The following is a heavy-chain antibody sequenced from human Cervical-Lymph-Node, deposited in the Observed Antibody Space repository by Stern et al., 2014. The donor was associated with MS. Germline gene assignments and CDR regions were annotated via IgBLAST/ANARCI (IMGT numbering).Heavy chain of an antibody. J-gene: IGHJ5*02. V-gene: IGHV3-21*01. Sequence: EVQLVESGGGLVKPGGSLRLSCAASGFTFNTYSMNWVRQAPGKGLEWVSSISSGSTHIYYTEPVKGRFTVYRDNAKRSLYLQINSLKVEDTAVYFCARANRTGSIYDDPIDHWGQGTPVTVSS. D-gene: IGHD1-14*01. CDR3: ARANRTGSIYDDPIDH. CDR1: GFTFNTYS. CDR2: ISSGSTHI.